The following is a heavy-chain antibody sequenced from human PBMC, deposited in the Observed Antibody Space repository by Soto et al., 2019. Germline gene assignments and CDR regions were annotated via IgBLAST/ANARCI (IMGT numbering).Heavy chain of an antibody. J-gene: IGHJ4*02. CDR1: GGSISSSSYY. CDR3: ARHSIAVAALPQCDY. V-gene: IGHV4-39*01. Sequence: QLQLQESGPGLVKPSETLSLTCTVSGGSISSSSYYWGWIRQPPGKGLEWIGSIYYSGSTYYNPSLKSRVTISVDTSKNQFSLKLSSVTAADTAVYYCARHSIAVAALPQCDYWGQGTLVTVSS. CDR2: IYYSGST. D-gene: IGHD6-19*01.